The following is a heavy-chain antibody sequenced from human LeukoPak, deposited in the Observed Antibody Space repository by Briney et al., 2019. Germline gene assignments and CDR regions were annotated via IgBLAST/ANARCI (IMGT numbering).Heavy chain of an antibody. CDR3: ARQGPRSSTSQGVIDY. CDR1: GYSFTSYW. CDR2: IYPGDSDT. V-gene: IGHV5-51*01. J-gene: IGHJ4*02. D-gene: IGHD2-2*01. Sequence: GESLKISCKGSGYSFTSYWIGWVRQMPGKGLEWMGIIYPGDSDTRYSPSFQGQVTISADKSISTAYLQWSSLKASDTAMYYCARQGPRSSTSQGVIDYWGQGTLVTVSS.